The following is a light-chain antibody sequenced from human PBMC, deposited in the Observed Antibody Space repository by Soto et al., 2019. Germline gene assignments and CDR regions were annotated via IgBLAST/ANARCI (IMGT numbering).Light chain of an antibody. CDR1: QSITGSY. CDR3: QQYGSSPIT. V-gene: IGKV3-20*01. J-gene: IGKJ5*01. Sequence: EIVLTQSPGTLSLSPGERATLSCRASQSITGSYLAWYQQKPGQAPRPLIYSISNRATGIPDRFSGSGSGTDFTLTISRLEPEDFAVYYCQQYGSSPITFCQGTRLEIK. CDR2: SIS.